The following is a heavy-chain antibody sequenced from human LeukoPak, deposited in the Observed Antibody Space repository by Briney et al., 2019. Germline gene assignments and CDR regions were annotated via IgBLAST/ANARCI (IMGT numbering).Heavy chain of an antibody. D-gene: IGHD6-19*01. CDR2: IKSKINGGTT. CDR1: GFTFSNAW. CDR3: TTEQWLVRYFDY. V-gene: IGHV3-15*01. J-gene: IGHJ4*02. Sequence: GGSLRLSCAASGFTFSNAWMSWVRQAPGKGLEWVGRIKSKINGGTTDYAAPVKGRFTISRDDSKDTLYLKMNSLKTEDTAVYYCTTEQWLVRYFDYWGQGTLVTVSS.